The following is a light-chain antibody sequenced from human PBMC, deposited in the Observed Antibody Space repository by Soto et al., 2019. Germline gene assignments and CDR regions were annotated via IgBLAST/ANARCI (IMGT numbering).Light chain of an antibody. Sequence: QTVVTQEPSFSVSPGGTVTLTCGLSSGSVSTSYYPSWYQQTPGQAPRTLIYSTNTRSSGVPDRFSGSILGNKAALTITGAQADDESDYYCVLYMGSGSVVFGGGTKVTXL. J-gene: IGLJ2*01. CDR3: VLYMGSGSVV. CDR2: STN. CDR1: SGSVSTSYY. V-gene: IGLV8-61*01.